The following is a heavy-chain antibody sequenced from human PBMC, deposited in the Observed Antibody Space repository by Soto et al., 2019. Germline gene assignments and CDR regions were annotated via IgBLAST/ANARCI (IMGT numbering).Heavy chain of an antibody. CDR2: ISYDGSNE. J-gene: IGHJ4*02. Sequence: GGSLRLSCAASGFTFSSYATHWVRQAPGKGLEWVAVISYDGSNEYYADSVKGRFTISRDNSKNTLYLQVNSLRAEDTAMYYCMRETMTLRLYLHYWCQG. CDR1: GFTFSSYA. CDR3: MRETMTLRLYLHY. D-gene: IGHD6-19*01. V-gene: IGHV3-30-3*01.